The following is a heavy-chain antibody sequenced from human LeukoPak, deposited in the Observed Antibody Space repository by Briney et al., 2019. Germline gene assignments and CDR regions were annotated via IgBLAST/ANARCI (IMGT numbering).Heavy chain of an antibody. Sequence: GASVKVSCKASGYTFTSYYMHWVRQAPGQGLEWMGIINPSGGSTSYAQKFQGRVTMTRDTSTSTVYMELSSLRSDDTAVYYCARDRGVGELDYWGQGTLVTVSS. J-gene: IGHJ4*02. CDR3: ARDRGVGELDY. CDR1: GYTFTSYY. CDR2: INPSGGST. D-gene: IGHD3-10*01. V-gene: IGHV1-46*01.